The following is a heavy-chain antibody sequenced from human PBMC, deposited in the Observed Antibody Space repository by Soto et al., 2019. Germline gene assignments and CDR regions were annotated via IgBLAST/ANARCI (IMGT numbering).Heavy chain of an antibody. J-gene: IGHJ4*02. CDR2: IYPGNSDT. CDR1: GYSFTNYW. CDR3: ARWERYDYSDYYRGGYFDY. V-gene: IGHV5-51*01. D-gene: IGHD3-22*01. Sequence: GESLKISCQVSGYSFTNYWIGWVRQMPGKGLDWMGIIYPGNSDTTYSPSFQGQVTISADTSINTAYLQWTGLKASDTAIYYCARWERYDYSDYYRGGYFDYWGQGALVTVSS.